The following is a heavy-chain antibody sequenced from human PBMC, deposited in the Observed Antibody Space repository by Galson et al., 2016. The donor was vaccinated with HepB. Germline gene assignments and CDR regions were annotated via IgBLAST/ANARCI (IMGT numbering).Heavy chain of an antibody. D-gene: IGHD3-9*01. Sequence: TLSLTCTVSGGSISSGSYYWSWIRQPAGKGLEWIGRIYTSGSTNYNPSLKSRVTISVDTSKNQFSLKLSSVTAADTAVYYCARDQAHFAILTGFRNWFDPWGQGTLVTVSS. J-gene: IGHJ5*02. CDR2: IYTSGST. CDR1: GGSISSGSYY. CDR3: ARDQAHFAILTGFRNWFDP. V-gene: IGHV4-61*02.